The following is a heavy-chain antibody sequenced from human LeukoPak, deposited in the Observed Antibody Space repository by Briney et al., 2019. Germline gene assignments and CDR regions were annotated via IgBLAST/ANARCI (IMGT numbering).Heavy chain of an antibody. Sequence: ADTLTLTCTDSGGSMSRDYWRGVREPPGKGLEWIGYIYTSGSTNYNPSLKSRVTISVDTSKNQFSLKLSSVTAANTAVYYCARHPYQLLSSWFDPWGQGTLVTVSS. CDR2: IYTSGST. V-gene: IGHV4-4*09. CDR3: ARHPYQLLSSWFDP. CDR1: GGSMSRDY. J-gene: IGHJ5*02. D-gene: IGHD2-2*01.